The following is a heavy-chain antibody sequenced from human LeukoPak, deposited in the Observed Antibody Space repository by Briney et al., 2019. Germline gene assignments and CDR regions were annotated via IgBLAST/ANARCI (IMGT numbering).Heavy chain of an antibody. CDR3: AKDMIFSGVAGTSYYYYGMDV. Sequence: GRSLRLSCAASGFTFSSYGMHWVRQAPGKGLEWVAVISYDGSNKYYADSVKGRFTISRDNSKNTLYLQMNSLRAEDTAVYYCAKDMIFSGVAGTSYYYYGMDVWGQGTTVTVSS. D-gene: IGHD6-19*01. CDR2: ISYDGSNK. CDR1: GFTFSSYG. J-gene: IGHJ6*02. V-gene: IGHV3-30*18.